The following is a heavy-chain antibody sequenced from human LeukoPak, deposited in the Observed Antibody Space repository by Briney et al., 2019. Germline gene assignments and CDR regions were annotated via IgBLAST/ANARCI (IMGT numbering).Heavy chain of an antibody. J-gene: IGHJ4*02. CDR3: ASHRYDSRYYFDY. V-gene: IGHV3-23*01. Sequence: PGGSPRLSCAASGFTFSNYVASWVRQAPGKGLEWVSAISGSGGSTYYADSVKGRFTISRDNSKNTLYLQMNSLRADDTAVYYCASHRYDSRYYFDYRGQGTLVTVSS. CDR1: GFTFSNYV. D-gene: IGHD3-22*01. CDR2: ISGSGGST.